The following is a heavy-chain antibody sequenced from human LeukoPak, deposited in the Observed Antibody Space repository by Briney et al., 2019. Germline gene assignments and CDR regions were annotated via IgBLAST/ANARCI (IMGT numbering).Heavy chain of an antibody. CDR1: GYTFTDYT. CDR2: INAGNGNT. CDR3: ARSYDILTGYDAFDI. J-gene: IGHJ3*02. D-gene: IGHD3-9*01. Sequence: ASVKVSCKASGYTFTDYTMHWVRQAPGQRLEWMGWINAGNGNTKYSQKFQGRVTITRDTSASTAYMELSSLRSEDTAVYYCARSYDILTGYDAFDIWGQGTMVTVSS. V-gene: IGHV1-3*01.